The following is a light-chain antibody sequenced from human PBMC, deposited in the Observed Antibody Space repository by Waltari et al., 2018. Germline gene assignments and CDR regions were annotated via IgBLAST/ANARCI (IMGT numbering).Light chain of an antibody. CDR3: AAWDDSLNGWV. V-gene: IGLV1-44*01. CDR2: SNK. J-gene: IGLJ3*02. Sequence: QSVLTQPPSASGTPGQRVTIPCSGSSSNIGSNTVNWYQQLPGTAPKLLIHSNKPRPSVVPDRFSGSKSGTSASLAISGLQSEDEADYYCAAWDDSLNGWVFGGGTKLTVL. CDR1: SSNIGSNT.